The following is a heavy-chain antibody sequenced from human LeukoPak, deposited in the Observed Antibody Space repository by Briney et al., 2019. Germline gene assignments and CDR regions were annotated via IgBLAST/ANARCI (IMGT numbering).Heavy chain of an antibody. J-gene: IGHJ6*02. CDR1: GGSISSYY. CDR3: ARVLSSSWYETYYYYGMDV. CDR2: IYYSGST. Sequence: PSETLSLTCTVSGGSISSYYWSWIRQPPGKGLEWIGYIYYSGSTYYNPSLKSRVTISVDTSKNQFSLKLSSVTAADTAVYYCARVLSSSWYETYYYYGMDVWGQGTTVTVSS. D-gene: IGHD6-13*01. V-gene: IGHV4-59*08.